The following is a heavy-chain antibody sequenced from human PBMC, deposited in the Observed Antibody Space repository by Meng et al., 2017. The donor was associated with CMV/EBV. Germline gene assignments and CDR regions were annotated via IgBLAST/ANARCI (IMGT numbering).Heavy chain of an antibody. D-gene: IGHD2-8*01. J-gene: IGHJ6*02. Sequence: ETLSLTCAASGFTFSSYSMNWVRQAPGKGLVWVSRINSDGSRTRDADSVKGRFTISRDNAKNTLYLQMNSLRAEDTAVYYCTRGIPPVKEYGMEGYGMDVWGRGTTVTVSS. CDR2: INSDGSRT. V-gene: IGHV3-74*01. CDR3: TRGIPPVKEYGMEGYGMDV. CDR1: GFTFSSYS.